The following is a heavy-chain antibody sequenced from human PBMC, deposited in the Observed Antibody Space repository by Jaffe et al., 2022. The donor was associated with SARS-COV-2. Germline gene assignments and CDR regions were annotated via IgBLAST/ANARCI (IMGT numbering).Heavy chain of an antibody. D-gene: IGHD1-26*01. CDR3: ASSVGYGSYLYYYGMDV. CDR1: GYTFTGYY. J-gene: IGHJ6*02. V-gene: IGHV1-2*06. CDR2: INPNSGGT. Sequence: QVQLVQSGAEVKKPGASVKVSCKASGYTFTGYYMHWVRQAPGQGLEWMGRINPNSGGTNYAQKFQGRVTMTRDTSISTAYMELSRLRSDDTAVYYCASSVGYGSYLYYYGMDVWGQGTTVTVSS.